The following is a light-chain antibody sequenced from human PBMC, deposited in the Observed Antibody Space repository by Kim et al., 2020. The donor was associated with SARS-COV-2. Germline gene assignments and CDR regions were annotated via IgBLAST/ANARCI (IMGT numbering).Light chain of an antibody. J-gene: IGLJ2*01. CDR2: QDY. Sequence: SYELTQPPSVSVSPGQTVSITCSGERLGNKYACWYQQKPGQSPVLVIYQDYKRPSGIPGRFSGSNSGNTATLTISGTQALDEADYYCQAWDSSTVIFGGG. CDR3: QAWDSSTVI. CDR1: RLGNKY. V-gene: IGLV3-1*01.